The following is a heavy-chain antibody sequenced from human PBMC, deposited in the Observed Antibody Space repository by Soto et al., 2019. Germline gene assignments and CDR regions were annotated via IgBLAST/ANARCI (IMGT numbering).Heavy chain of an antibody. D-gene: IGHD5-18*01. CDR1: GFTFITYA. V-gene: IGHV3-64D*06. Sequence: LRLSCSASGFTFITYAMHWVRQAPGKGLEYVSAISSNGGSTYYADSVKGRFTISRDNSKNTLYLQMSSLRAEDTAVYYCVKDSQLWLGSRYYYYYYGMDVWGQGTTVTVSS. CDR3: VKDSQLWLGSRYYYYYYGMDV. J-gene: IGHJ6*02. CDR2: ISSNGGST.